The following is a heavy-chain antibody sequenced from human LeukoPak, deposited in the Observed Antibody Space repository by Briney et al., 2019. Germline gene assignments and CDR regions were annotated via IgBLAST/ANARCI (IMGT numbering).Heavy chain of an antibody. V-gene: IGHV3-9*01. CDR2: ISWNSGSI. CDR3: AKSVIAVAGNFDY. CDR1: GFTFDDYA. Sequence: GGSLRLSCAASGFTFDDYAMHWVRQAPGKGLEWVSGISWNSGSIGYADPVKGRFTISRDNAKNSLYLQMNSLRAEDTALYYCAKSVIAVAGNFDYWGQGTLVTVSS. J-gene: IGHJ4*02. D-gene: IGHD6-19*01.